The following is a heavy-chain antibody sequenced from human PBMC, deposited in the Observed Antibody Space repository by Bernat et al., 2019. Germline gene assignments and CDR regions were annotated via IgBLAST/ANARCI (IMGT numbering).Heavy chain of an antibody. CDR3: ARGRLGSSSWRSYYYGMDV. V-gene: IGHV1-69*06. CDR1: GGTFSSYA. J-gene: IGHJ6*02. CDR2: IIPIFGTA. D-gene: IGHD6-13*01. Sequence: QVQLVQSGAEVKKPGSSVKVSCKASGGTFSSYAISWVRQAPGQGLEWKGGIIPIFGTANYAQKFQGRVTITADKSTSTAYMELSSLRSEDTAVYYCARGRLGSSSWRSYYYGMDVWGQGTTVTVSS.